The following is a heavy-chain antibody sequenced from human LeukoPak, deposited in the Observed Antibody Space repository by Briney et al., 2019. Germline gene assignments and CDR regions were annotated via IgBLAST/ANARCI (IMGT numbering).Heavy chain of an antibody. V-gene: IGHV4-34*01. D-gene: IGHD3-16*02. J-gene: IGHJ4*02. Sequence: PSETLSLTCAVYGGSLSGYYWSWIRQPPGKGLEWIGEINHSGSTNYNPSLKSRVTISVDTSKNQFSLKLSSVTAADTAVYYCARGHSYYDYVWGSYRYGYMGDYWGQGTLVTVSS. CDR3: ARGHSYYDYVWGSYRYGYMGDY. CDR1: GGSLSGYY. CDR2: INHSGST.